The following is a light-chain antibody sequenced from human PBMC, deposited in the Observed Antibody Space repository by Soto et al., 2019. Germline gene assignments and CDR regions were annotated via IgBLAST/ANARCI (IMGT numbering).Light chain of an antibody. CDR1: QSVSSY. CDR2: DAS. V-gene: IGKV3-11*01. J-gene: IGKJ1*01. Sequence: EIVLTQSPVTVSLSPGERATLSCRASQSVSSYLAWYQQKPGQAPRLLIYDASNRATGIPARFSGSGSGTDFTLTISSLEPEDFAVYYCHQRSKWPRTFGQGTKVEIK. CDR3: HQRSKWPRT.